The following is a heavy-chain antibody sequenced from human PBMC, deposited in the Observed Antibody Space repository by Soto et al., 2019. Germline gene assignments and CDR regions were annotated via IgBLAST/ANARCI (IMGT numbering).Heavy chain of an antibody. J-gene: IGHJ4*02. CDR2: TSYGGNNK. Sequence: PGGSLRLSCTGSGFTFGNYVMHWVRQAPGKELEWVASTSYGGNNKYYADSLKGRFTISRDNSKKMVYLQMTSLGPEDTAVYYCAKGGGSARDFDYWGQGALVTVSS. CDR1: GFTFGNYV. CDR3: AKGGGSARDFDY. D-gene: IGHD1-26*01. V-gene: IGHV3-30*18.